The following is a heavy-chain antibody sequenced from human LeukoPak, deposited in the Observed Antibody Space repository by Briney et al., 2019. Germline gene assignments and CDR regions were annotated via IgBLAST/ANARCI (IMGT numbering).Heavy chain of an antibody. D-gene: IGHD5-12*01. CDR3: ARGGYSGYEDWFDP. V-gene: IGHV4-31*03. CDR1: GGSISSGGYY. CDR2: IYYSGST. Sequence: ASETLSLTCTVSGGSISSGGYYWSWIRQHPGKGLEWIGYIYYSGSTYYNPSLKSRVTISVDTSKNQSSLKLSSVTAADTAVYYCARGGYSGYEDWFDPWGQGTLVTVSS. J-gene: IGHJ5*02.